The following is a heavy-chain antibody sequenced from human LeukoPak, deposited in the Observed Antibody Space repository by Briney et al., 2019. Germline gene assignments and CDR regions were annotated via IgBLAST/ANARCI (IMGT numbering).Heavy chain of an antibody. J-gene: IGHJ4*02. Sequence: QPGRSLRLSCVGSGFTLSSYNIHWIRQAPGTGLEWVAVIWYDGSPKFYSDSVKGRFTVSRDNSKSIVYLQMNSLRVEDTAVYYCARVDWSDTGGLKFDHWGQGTPVTVSS. CDR3: ARVDWSDTGGLKFDH. CDR2: IWYDGSPK. CDR1: GFTLSSYN. V-gene: IGHV3-33*01. D-gene: IGHD3-3*01.